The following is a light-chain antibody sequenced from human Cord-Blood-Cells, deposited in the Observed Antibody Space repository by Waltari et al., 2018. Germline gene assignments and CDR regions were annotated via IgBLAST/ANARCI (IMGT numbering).Light chain of an antibody. V-gene: IGKV1-8*01. CDR1: QGISSY. Sequence: IRMTQSPSSFSASTGDRVTITCRASQGISSYLAWYQQKPGKAPNLLIYAASTLQSGVPSRFSGSGSGTDFTLTISCLQSEDFATYDCQQYYSYPLTFGGGTKVEIK. CDR2: AAS. CDR3: QQYYSYPLT. J-gene: IGKJ4*01.